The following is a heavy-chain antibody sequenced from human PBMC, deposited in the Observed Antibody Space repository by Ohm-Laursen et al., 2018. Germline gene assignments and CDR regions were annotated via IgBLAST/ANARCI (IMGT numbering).Heavy chain of an antibody. V-gene: IGHV3-48*01. Sequence: SLRLSCAVSGFTFSSYSMNWVRQAPGKGLEWVSYISSSSSTIYYADSVKGRFTISRDNAKNSLYLQMNSLRAEDTAVYYCARDPYMITFGGVIVTRVYGMDVWGQGTTVTVPS. J-gene: IGHJ6*02. D-gene: IGHD3-16*02. CDR2: ISSSSSTI. CDR3: ARDPYMITFGGVIVTRVYGMDV. CDR1: GFTFSSYS.